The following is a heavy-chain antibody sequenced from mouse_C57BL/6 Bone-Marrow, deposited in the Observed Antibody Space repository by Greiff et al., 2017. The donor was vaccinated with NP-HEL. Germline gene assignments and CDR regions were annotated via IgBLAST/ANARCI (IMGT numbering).Heavy chain of an antibody. D-gene: IGHD1-1*01. CDR3: TTGANYYGSSCAMDY. J-gene: IGHJ4*01. CDR2: IDPENGDT. CDR1: GFNIKDDY. V-gene: IGHV14-4*01. Sequence: EVQLQQSGAELVRPGASVKLSCTASGFNIKDDYMHWVKQRPEQGLEWIGWIDPENGDTEYASKFQGKATITADTSSNTAYLQLSSLTSEDTAVYYCTTGANYYGSSCAMDYWGQGTSVTVSS.